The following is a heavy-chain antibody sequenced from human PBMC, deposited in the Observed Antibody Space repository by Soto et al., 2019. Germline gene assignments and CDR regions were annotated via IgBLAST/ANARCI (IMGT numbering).Heavy chain of an antibody. Sequence: ASVKVSCKACGYSFTSYGITWVRQAPGQGLEWMGWISVYNGKTNYAQKFQGRVTMTTDTSTSTAYMELRSLRSDDTAVYYCARENGDIVLVPAAMDLSFDYWGQGTLVTVSS. V-gene: IGHV1-18*01. CDR1: GYSFTSYG. D-gene: IGHD2-2*01. J-gene: IGHJ4*02. CDR3: ARENGDIVLVPAAMDLSFDY. CDR2: ISVYNGKT.